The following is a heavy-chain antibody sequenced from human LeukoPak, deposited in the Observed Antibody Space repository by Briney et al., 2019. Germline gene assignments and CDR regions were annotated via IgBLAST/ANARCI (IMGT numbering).Heavy chain of an antibody. D-gene: IGHD3-10*01. J-gene: IGHJ4*02. CDR3: ARDDYYGSFDY. CDR1: GGSISSYY. V-gene: IGHV4-59*01. CDR2: IYYSGST. Sequence: SETLSLTCTVSGGSISSYYWSWIRQPPGKGLEWIGYIYYSGSTNYNPSLKSRVTISVDTSMNQFSLKLSSVTAADTAVYYCARDDYYGSFDYWGQGTLVTVSS.